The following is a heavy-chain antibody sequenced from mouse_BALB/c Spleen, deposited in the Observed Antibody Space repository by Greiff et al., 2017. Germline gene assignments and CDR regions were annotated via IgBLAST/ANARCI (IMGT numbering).Heavy chain of an antibody. CDR3: ARALEAYAMDY. Sequence: VQLKQSGPGLVKPSQSLSLTCSVTGYSITSGYYWNWIRQFPGNKLEWMGYISYDGSNNYNPSLKNRISITRDTSKNQFFLKLNSVTTEDTATYYCARALEAYAMDYWGQGTSVTVSS. CDR1: GYSITSGYY. J-gene: IGHJ4*01. V-gene: IGHV3-6*02. CDR2: ISYDGSN.